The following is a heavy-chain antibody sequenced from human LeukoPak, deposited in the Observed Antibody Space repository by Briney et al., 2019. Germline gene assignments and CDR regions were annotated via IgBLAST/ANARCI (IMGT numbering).Heavy chain of an antibody. CDR1: GFSFSTYA. CDR2: ISGDGEST. J-gene: IGHJ4*02. CDR3: ARHNPLYYYDSSGYYPDY. Sequence: GGSLRLSCAASGFSFSTYAMNWVRQAPGKGLEWVSLISGDGESTYADSVKGRFTLSRDNSKRMLYLQMNSLRAEDTAVYYCARHNPLYYYDSSGYYPDYWGQGTLVTVSS. D-gene: IGHD3-22*01. V-gene: IGHV3-23*01.